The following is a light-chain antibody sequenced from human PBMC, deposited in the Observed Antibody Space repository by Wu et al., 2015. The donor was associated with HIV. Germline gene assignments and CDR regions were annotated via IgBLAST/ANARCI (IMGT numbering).Light chain of an antibody. CDR3: QQYSHSPRT. J-gene: IGKJ1*01. V-gene: IGKV3-20*01. CDR2: GAT. Sequence: EVVLTQSPGTLSLFPGERAILSCRSSQTVTDSYLAWYQLRPGQAPRLLIYGATSRAIGIPDRFSGSGSEKDFTLTIGGVQPEDFAVYYCQQYSHSPRTFGQGTKVEFK. CDR1: QTVTDSY.